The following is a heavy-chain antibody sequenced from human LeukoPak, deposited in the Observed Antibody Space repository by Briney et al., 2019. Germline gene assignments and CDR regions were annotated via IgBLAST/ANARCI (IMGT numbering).Heavy chain of an antibody. V-gene: IGHV3-30*02. Sequence: GGSLRLSCAASGFIFRTFGIHWVRQAPGKGLEWVAFIRNDGSDKYYTDSVQGRFTISRDNSKNTLYLQMSSLRVEDTAVYYCAKHGLRGGNYVIDYWGQGTLVTVSS. CDR2: IRNDGSDK. CDR1: GFIFRTFG. J-gene: IGHJ4*02. D-gene: IGHD1-26*01. CDR3: AKHGLRGGNYVIDY.